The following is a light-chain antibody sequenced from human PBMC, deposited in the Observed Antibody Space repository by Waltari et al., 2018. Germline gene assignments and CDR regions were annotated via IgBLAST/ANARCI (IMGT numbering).Light chain of an antibody. V-gene: IGKV1-5*03. CDR2: KAS. CDR1: QSIVVW. Sequence: DIQGTQSPSTLSASVGDRVTITCRASQSIVVWLAWYQRKPGKAPRLLISKASYLESGVPSRFSGSGSGTAFTLSISSLQADDFATYYCLQYNSYPWTFGQGTKVEIK. J-gene: IGKJ1*01. CDR3: LQYNSYPWT.